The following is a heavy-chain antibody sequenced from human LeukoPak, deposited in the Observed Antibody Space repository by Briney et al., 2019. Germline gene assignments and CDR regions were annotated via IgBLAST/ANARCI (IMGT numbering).Heavy chain of an antibody. J-gene: IGHJ4*02. V-gene: IGHV4-34*01. Sequence: PSETLSLTCAVYGGSFSGYYWSWIRQPPGKGLEWIGEINHSGSTNYNPSLKSRVTISVDTSKNQFSLKLSSVTAADTAVYYCARDGLSYDSSGYYPDYFDYWGQGTLVTVSS. CDR3: ARDGLSYDSSGYYPDYFDY. D-gene: IGHD3-22*01. CDR2: INHSGST. CDR1: GGSFSGYY.